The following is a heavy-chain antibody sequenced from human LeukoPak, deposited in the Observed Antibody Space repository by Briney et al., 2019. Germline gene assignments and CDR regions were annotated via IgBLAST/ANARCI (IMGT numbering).Heavy chain of an antibody. CDR2: INPNSGGT. D-gene: IGHD2-2*02. V-gene: IGHV1-2*04. Sequence: ASVKVSCKASGYTFTGYYMHWMRQAPGQGLEWMGWINPNSGGTNYAQKFQGWVTMTRDTSISTAYMELSRLRSDDTAVYYCARGDIVVLPAGIPHNWFDPWGQGTLVTVSS. CDR1: GYTFTGYY. CDR3: ARGDIVVLPAGIPHNWFDP. J-gene: IGHJ5*02.